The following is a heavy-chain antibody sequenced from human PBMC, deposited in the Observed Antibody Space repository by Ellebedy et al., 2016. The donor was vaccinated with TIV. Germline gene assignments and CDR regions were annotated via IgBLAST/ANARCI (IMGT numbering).Heavy chain of an antibody. CDR2: IYPGDSDN. V-gene: IGHV5-51*01. J-gene: IGHJ3*02. D-gene: IGHD3-16*01. CDR1: GYSFTSYW. Sequence: GESLKIPCKGSGYSFTSYWIGWVRPMPGKGVEWMGIIYPGDSDNRYRPSFQGQVTISADKSISTAYLQWSSLKSSDTAMYYCAKSFRGDDAFDIWGQGTMVTVSS. CDR3: AKSFRGDDAFDI.